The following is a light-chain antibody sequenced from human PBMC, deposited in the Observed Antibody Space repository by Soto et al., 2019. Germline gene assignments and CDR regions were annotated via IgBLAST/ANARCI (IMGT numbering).Light chain of an antibody. CDR1: QSGSSSY. Sequence: EIVWTQSPGTLSLSPGERATLSCRASQSGSSSYLAWYQQKPGQAPSLLIYGASRRATGIPDRFSGSGSGADLTLTISRLEPEDFAVYYCQQYDSSPITFGQGTRLEI. J-gene: IGKJ5*01. V-gene: IGKV3-20*01. CDR3: QQYDSSPIT. CDR2: GAS.